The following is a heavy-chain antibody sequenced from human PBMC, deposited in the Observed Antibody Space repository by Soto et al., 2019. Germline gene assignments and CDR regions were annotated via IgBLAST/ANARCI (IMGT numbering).Heavy chain of an antibody. CDR3: ARDHV. V-gene: IGHV3-30-3*01. CDR2: ISYDGSNI. J-gene: IGHJ6*02. Sequence: PVGSLRLSCAASGFTFSSYAMHWVRQAPGKGLEWVAVISYDGSNIYYADSVKGRFTISRDNSKNTLYLQMNSLRAEDTAVYYCARDHVWGQGTTVTVSS. CDR1: GFTFSSYA.